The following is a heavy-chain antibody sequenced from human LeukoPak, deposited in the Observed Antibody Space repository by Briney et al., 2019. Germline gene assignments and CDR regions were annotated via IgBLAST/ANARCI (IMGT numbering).Heavy chain of an antibody. D-gene: IGHD3-10*01. CDR2: FDPEDGET. Sequence: GGSLRLSCAASGFTFSGSAMHWVRQAPGKGLEWMEGFDPEDGETIYAQKFQGRVTMTEDTSTDTAYMELSSLRSEDTAVYYCATGAGGGASDAFDIWGQGTMVTVSS. CDR3: ATGAGGGASDAFDI. J-gene: IGHJ3*02. CDR1: GFTFSGSA. V-gene: IGHV1-24*01.